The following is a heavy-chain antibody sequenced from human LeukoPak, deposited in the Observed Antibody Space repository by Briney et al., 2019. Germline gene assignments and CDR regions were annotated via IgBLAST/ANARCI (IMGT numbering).Heavy chain of an antibody. D-gene: IGHD3-22*01. CDR2: ISAYNGNT. CDR1: GYTFTSYG. V-gene: IGHV1-18*01. J-gene: IGHJ3*02. CDR3: ARDQTYYYDSSGADAFDI. Sequence: ASVKVSCKASGYTFTSYGISWVRQAPGQGLEWMGWISAYNGNTNYAQKLQGRVTMTTDTSTSTAYMELRSLRSDDTAVYYCARDQTYYYDSSGADAFDIWGQGAMVTVSS.